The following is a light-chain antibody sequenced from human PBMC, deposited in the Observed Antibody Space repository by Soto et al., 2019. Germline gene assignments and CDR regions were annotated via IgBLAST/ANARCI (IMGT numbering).Light chain of an antibody. CDR2: KAS. V-gene: IGKV1-5*03. J-gene: IGKJ4*01. Sequence: DIQMTQSPSTLSGSVGDRVTITCRASQTISSWLAWYQQKPGKAPKLLIYKASTLKSGVPSRFSGSGSGTEFTLTISSLEPEDFAVYYCQQRSNWLQLTFGGGTKVDI. CDR1: QTISSW. CDR3: QQRSNWLQLT.